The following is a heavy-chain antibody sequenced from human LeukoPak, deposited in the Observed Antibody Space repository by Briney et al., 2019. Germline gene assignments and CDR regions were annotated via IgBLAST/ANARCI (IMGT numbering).Heavy chain of an antibody. J-gene: IGHJ4*02. Sequence: GASVKVSCKASGGTFSSYAISWVRQAPGQGLEWMGGIIPIFGTANYAQKFQGRVTITADESTSTAYMELRSLRSDDTAVYYCARAGILGYCSSTSCGDYWGQATLVTVSS. V-gene: IGHV1-69*13. CDR3: ARAGILGYCSSTSCGDY. CDR1: GGTFSSYA. D-gene: IGHD2-2*01. CDR2: IIPIFGTA.